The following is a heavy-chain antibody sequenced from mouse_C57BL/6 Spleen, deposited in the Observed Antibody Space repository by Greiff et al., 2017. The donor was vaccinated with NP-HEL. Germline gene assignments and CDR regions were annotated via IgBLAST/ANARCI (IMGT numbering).Heavy chain of an antibody. D-gene: IGHD2-3*01. CDR2: ISYDGSN. CDR1: GYSITSGYY. J-gene: IGHJ4*01. CDR3: ASLYDSYYAMDY. V-gene: IGHV3-6*01. Sequence: EVKLMESGPGLVKPSQSLSLTCSVTGYSITSGYYWNWIRQFPGNKLEWMGYISYDGSNNYNPSLKNRISITRDTSKNQFFLKLNSVTTEDTATYYCASLYDSYYAMDYWGQGTSVTVSS.